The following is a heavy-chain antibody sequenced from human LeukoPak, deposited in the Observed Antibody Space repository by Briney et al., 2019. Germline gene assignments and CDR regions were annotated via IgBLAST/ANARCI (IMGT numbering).Heavy chain of an antibody. CDR1: GFTFSSYG. D-gene: IGHD3-22*01. V-gene: IGHV3-23*01. J-gene: IGHJ4*02. Sequence: LSGGSLRLSCAASGFTFSSYGMSWVRQAPGKGLEWVSAISGSGGSTYYADSVKGRFTISRDNSKNTLYLQMNSLRAEDTAVYYCAKGGLIVVDYFDYWGQGTLVTVSS. CDR2: ISGSGGST. CDR3: AKGGLIVVDYFDY.